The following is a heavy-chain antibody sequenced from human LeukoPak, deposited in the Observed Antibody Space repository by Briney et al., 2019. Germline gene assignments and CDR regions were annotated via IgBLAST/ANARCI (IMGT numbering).Heavy chain of an antibody. CDR1: GGTFSSYA. J-gene: IGHJ3*02. CDR3: ARSYTLKEWLSDAFDI. Sequence: SVKVSCKASGGTFSSYAISWVRQAPGQGLEWMGGIIPIFGTANYAQKFQGRVTITADESTSTAYMELSSLRSEDTAVYYCARSYTLKEWLSDAFDIWGQGTMVTVSS. D-gene: IGHD3-3*01. V-gene: IGHV1-69*13. CDR2: IIPIFGTA.